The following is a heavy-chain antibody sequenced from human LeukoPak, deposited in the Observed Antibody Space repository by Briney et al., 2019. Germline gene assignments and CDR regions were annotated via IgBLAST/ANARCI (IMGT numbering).Heavy chain of an antibody. CDR3: AIASALYCSGGSCYSRRRSEQFDY. CDR1: GYTFTSYG. J-gene: IGHJ4*02. CDR2: ISAYNGNT. D-gene: IGHD2-15*01. V-gene: IGHV1-18*01. Sequence: ASVKVSCKASGYTFTSYGISWVRQAPGQGLEWMGWISAYNGNTNYAQKLQGRVTMTTDTSTSTAYMELRSLRSDDTAVYYCAIASALYCSGGSCYSRRRSEQFDYWGQGTLVTASS.